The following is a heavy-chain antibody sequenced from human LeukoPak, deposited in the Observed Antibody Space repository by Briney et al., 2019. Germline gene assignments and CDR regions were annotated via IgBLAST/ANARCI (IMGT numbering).Heavy chain of an antibody. D-gene: IGHD3-22*01. Sequence: AGGSLRLPCAASGFTFSSYAMRWVRQAPGKGLEWVAVISYDGSNKYYADSVKGRFTISRDNSKDTLYLQMNSLRAEDTAVYYCARDRDYDSSCFDYWGQGTLVTVSS. J-gene: IGHJ4*02. CDR3: ARDRDYDSSCFDY. CDR1: GFTFSSYA. V-gene: IGHV3-30-3*01. CDR2: ISYDGSNK.